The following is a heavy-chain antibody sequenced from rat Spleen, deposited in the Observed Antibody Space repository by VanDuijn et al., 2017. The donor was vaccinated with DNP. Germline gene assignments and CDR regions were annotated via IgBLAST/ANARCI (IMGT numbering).Heavy chain of an antibody. Sequence: EIQLQESGPGLVKPSQSLSLTCSVTGYTITSGFDWSWIRKFPGNKMEWMGYISYSGSTNYNPSLKSRISITRDTSKNQFFLQLNSVTTEDTATYYCAWGSYYFEYWGQGVLVTVSS. CDR2: ISYSGST. CDR3: AWGSYYFEY. J-gene: IGHJ2*01. V-gene: IGHV3-4*01. CDR1: GYTITSGFD.